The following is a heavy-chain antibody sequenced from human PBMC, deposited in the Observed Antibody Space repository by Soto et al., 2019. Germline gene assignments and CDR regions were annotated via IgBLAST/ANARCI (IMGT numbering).Heavy chain of an antibody. D-gene: IGHD2-15*01. CDR2: INHSGST. CDR3: ARGRYCSGGSCYFPYFDY. V-gene: IGHV4-34*01. J-gene: IGHJ4*02. CDR1: GGSFSGYY. Sequence: QVQLQQWGAGLLKPSETLSLTCAVYGGSFSGYYWSWIRQPPGKGLEWIGEINHSGSTNYNPSLKSRVTISVDTSKNQFSLKLSSVTAADTAVYYCARGRYCSGGSCYFPYFDYWGQGTLVTVSS.